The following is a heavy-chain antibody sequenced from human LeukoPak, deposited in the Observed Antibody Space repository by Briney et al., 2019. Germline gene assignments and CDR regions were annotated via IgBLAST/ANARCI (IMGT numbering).Heavy chain of an antibody. CDR1: GGSVSSGSYY. CDR2: IYYSGST. D-gene: IGHD3-9*01. V-gene: IGHV4-61*01. J-gene: IGHJ4*02. CDR3: ARSYYDILTGSGMTYYFDY. Sequence: SETLSLTCTVSGGSVSSGSYYWIWIRQPPGKGLEWIGYIYYSGSTNYNPSLKSRVTISVDTSKNQFSLKLSSVTAADTAVYYCARSYYDILTGSGMTYYFDYWGQGTLVTVSS.